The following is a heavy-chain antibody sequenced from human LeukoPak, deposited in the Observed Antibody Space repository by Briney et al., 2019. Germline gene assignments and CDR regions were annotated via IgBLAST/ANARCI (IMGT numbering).Heavy chain of an antibody. V-gene: IGHV3-23*01. J-gene: IGHJ6*02. CDR3: AKDYYYGSGRGGMDV. D-gene: IGHD3-10*01. Sequence: PGGSLRLSCAASGFTFSSYAMNWVRQAPGRGLEWVSVVSGRGGSTHYAGSVKGRFTISRDNSKNTLYLQMNSLRAEDTAVYYCAKDYYYGSGRGGMDVWGQGTTVTVSS. CDR2: VSGRGGST. CDR1: GFTFSSYA.